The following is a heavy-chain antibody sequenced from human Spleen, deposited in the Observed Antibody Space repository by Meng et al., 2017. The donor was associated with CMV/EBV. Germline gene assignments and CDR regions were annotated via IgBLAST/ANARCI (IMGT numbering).Heavy chain of an antibody. CDR1: GFTFRNFA. CDR2: IYTAATRT. Sequence: GGSLRLSCAASGFTFRNFAMNWVRQAPGKGLEWVSVIYTAATRTYYADSVKGRFTISRDDSKNMVFLRMDSLRVEDTAVYYCARDRYYDSSGYWIYWGQGTLVTVSS. D-gene: IGHD3-22*01. J-gene: IGHJ4*02. V-gene: IGHV3-23*03. CDR3: ARDRYYDSSGYWIY.